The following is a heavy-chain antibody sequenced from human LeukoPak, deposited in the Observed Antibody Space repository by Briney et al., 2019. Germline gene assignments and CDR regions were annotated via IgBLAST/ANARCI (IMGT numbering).Heavy chain of an antibody. Sequence: GGSLRLSCAASGFTFSSYSMNWVRQAPGKGLEWVSSISSSSSYIHYADSVKGRFTISRDNSKNTLYLQMNSLRAEDTAVYYCARDLPRDGYNYVLGYWGQGTLVTVSS. CDR2: ISSSSSYI. V-gene: IGHV3-21*01. CDR1: GFTFSSYS. D-gene: IGHD5-24*01. CDR3: ARDLPRDGYNYVLGY. J-gene: IGHJ4*02.